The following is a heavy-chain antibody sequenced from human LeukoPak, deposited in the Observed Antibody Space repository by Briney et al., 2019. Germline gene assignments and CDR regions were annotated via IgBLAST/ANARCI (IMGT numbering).Heavy chain of an antibody. D-gene: IGHD6-13*01. V-gene: IGHV3-30*18. CDR1: GFTFSSYG. J-gene: IGHJ4*02. Sequence: EGSLRLSCAASGFTFSSYGMHWVRQAPGKGLEWVAVISYDGSNKYYADSVKGRLTISRDNSKNTLYPQMNSLRAEDTAVYYCAKDPGEQQLVDLEYYFDYWGQGTLVTVSS. CDR2: ISYDGSNK. CDR3: AKDPGEQQLVDLEYYFDY.